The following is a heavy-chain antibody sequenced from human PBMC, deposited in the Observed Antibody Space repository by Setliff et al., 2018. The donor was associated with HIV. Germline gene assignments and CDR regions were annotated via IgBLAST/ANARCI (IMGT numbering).Heavy chain of an antibody. CDR1: GFTFTSSA. CDR3: AALDIVATRASYYFDY. D-gene: IGHD5-12*01. V-gene: IGHV1-58*02. CDR2: IVVGSGNT. J-gene: IGHJ4*02. Sequence: GASVKVSCKASGFTFTSSAMQWVRQARGQRLEWIGWIVVGSGNTNYAQKFQERVTITRDMSTSTAHMELSSLRSEDTAVYYCAALDIVATRASYYFDYWGQGTLVTVSS.